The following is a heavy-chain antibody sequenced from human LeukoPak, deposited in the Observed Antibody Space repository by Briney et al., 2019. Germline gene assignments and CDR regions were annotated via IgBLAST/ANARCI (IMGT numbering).Heavy chain of an antibody. CDR3: ARVPGVVGPNDY. D-gene: IGHD1-26*01. V-gene: IGHV1-69*13. J-gene: IGHJ4*02. CDR1: RGTFSSYG. Sequence: VASVKVSCKASRGTFSSYGISWVRQAPGQGLEWMGGIIPIFGTANYAQKFQGRVTITADQSTSTAYMELSSLRSEDTAVHYCARVPGVVGPNDYWGQGTLVTVSS. CDR2: IIPIFGTA.